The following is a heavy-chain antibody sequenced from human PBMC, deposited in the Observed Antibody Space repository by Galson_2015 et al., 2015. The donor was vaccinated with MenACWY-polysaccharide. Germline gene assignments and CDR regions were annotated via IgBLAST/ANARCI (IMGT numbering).Heavy chain of an antibody. CDR2: ISSGRDSA. Sequence: SLRLSCAASGFNFSIYVMTWVRQAPGKGLEWVSAISSGRDSAYYTDSVKGRATISRDNSTDPLHLQMDSLRPEDTAVYYCAREGSRIVFHAFDVWGQGTMVIVSS. V-gene: IGHV3-21*04. CDR3: AREGSRIVFHAFDV. J-gene: IGHJ3*01. D-gene: IGHD3-10*02. CDR1: GFNFSIYV.